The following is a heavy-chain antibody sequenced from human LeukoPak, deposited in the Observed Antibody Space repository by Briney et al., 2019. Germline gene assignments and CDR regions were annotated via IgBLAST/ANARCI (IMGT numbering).Heavy chain of an antibody. V-gene: IGHV4-30-4*08. D-gene: IGHD3-3*01. J-gene: IGHJ4*02. CDR3: ARGHDFWSGYYGY. Sequence: SETLSLTCTVSGGSVSSGSYYWSWIRQPPGKGLEWIGEINHSGSTNYNPSLKSRVTISVDTSKNQFSLKLSSVTAADTAVYYCARGHDFWSGYYGYWGQGTLVTVSS. CDR1: GGSVSSGSYY. CDR2: INHSGST.